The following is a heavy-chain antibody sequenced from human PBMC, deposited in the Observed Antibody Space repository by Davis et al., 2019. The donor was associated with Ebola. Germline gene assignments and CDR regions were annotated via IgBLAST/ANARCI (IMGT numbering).Heavy chain of an antibody. CDR1: GGSISSSDYY. J-gene: IGHJ3*01. V-gene: IGHV4-39*01. CDR2: MYHDGDT. Sequence: SETLSLTCTVSGGSISSSDYYWGWIRQPPGKGLEWIGSMYHDGDTFHNPSLKSRVTISGDRSNNQFSLKLASVTAADTAVYYCATPTYCGGDCYITSAFDLWGQGTMVTVSS. D-gene: IGHD2-21*02. CDR3: ATPTYCGGDCYITSAFDL.